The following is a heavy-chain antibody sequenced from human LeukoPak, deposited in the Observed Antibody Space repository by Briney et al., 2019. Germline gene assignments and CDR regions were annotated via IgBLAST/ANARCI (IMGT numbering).Heavy chain of an antibody. D-gene: IGHD2-2*02. J-gene: IGHJ4*02. CDR3: ARGYCSSTSCYTHGIDY. CDR2: IIPIFGTA. Sequence: SVKVSCKASGGTFSSYAISRVRQAPGQGLEWMGGIIPIFGTANYAQKFQGRVTITTDESTSTAYMELSSLRSEDTAVYYCARGYCSSTSCYTHGIDYWAREPWSPSPQ. CDR1: GGTFSSYA. V-gene: IGHV1-69*05.